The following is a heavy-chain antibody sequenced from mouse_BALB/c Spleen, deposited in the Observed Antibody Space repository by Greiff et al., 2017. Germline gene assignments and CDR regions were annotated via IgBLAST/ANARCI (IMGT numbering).Heavy chain of an antibody. J-gene: IGHJ1*01. D-gene: IGHD1-1*01. CDR3: ARESSSWYFDV. CDR1: GFTFTDYY. V-gene: IGHV7-3*02. Sequence: EVKLQESGGGLVQPGGSLRLSCATSGFTFTDYYMSWVRQPPGKALEWLGFIRNKANGYTTEYSASVKGRFTISRDNSQSILYLQMNTLRAEDSATYYCARESSSWYFDVWGAGTTVTVSS. CDR2: IRNKANGYTT.